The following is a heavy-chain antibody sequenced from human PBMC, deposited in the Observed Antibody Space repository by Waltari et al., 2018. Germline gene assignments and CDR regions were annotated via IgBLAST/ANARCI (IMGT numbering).Heavy chain of an antibody. J-gene: IGHJ4*02. D-gene: IGHD3-3*01. V-gene: IGHV4-61*09. Sequence: QVYLQESGPGLVEPSQTLSLTCRVFGVSVSSGSFYWTWIRQPAGKGLEWVGYSILGRTNYNPTLKSRVNRSVDTSKNQFSLNLSVVTAADTAVYCCAASTVFGVVVDYWGQGTPVTVSS. CDR1: GVSVSSGSFY. CDR3: AASTVFGVVVDY. CDR2: SILGRT.